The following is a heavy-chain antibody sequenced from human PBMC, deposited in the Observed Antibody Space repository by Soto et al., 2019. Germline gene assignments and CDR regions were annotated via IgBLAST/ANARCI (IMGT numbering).Heavy chain of an antibody. CDR1: GITFSDLH. J-gene: IGHJ4*02. V-gene: IGHV1-69-2*01. Sequence: EVLLQQSGAEAREPGGVVKMSCAVSGITFSDLHMHWVKQAPGKGLEWVGLVEVENDDRLYAEKYRGRLNINTDTSRHTSYMELTSLTSDDTDIYFCAAVRGSLGSLSFDYWVQGTPVTVSA. CDR3: AAVRGSLGSLSFDY. D-gene: IGHD1-26*01. CDR2: VEVENDDR.